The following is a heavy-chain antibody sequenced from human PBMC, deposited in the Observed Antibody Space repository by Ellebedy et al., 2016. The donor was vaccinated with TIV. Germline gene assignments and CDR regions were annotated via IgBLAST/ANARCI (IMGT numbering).Heavy chain of an antibody. V-gene: IGHV3-21*01. CDR3: ARPSTVGATLCFDY. J-gene: IGHJ4*02. D-gene: IGHD1-26*01. CDR1: GFTFSSYS. Sequence: PGGSLRLSCAASGFTFSSYSMNWVRQAPGKGLEWVSSISSSSSYIYYADSVKGRFTISRDNAKNSLYLQMNSLRAEDTAVYYCARPSTVGATLCFDYWGRGTLVTVSS. CDR2: ISSSSSYI.